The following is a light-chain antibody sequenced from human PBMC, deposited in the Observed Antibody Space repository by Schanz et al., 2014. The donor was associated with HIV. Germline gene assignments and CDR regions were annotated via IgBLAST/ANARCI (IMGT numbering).Light chain of an antibody. Sequence: QSVLTQPPSASGTPGQRVSISCSGASSNIGNNAVNWYQQLPGTAPKLLIYNNNQRPSGVPDRFSGSKSGTAASLAISGLQSEDEADYYCATWDDSLHGVFGGGTKVTVL. V-gene: IGLV1-44*01. CDR3: ATWDDSLHGV. CDR1: SSNIGNNA. J-gene: IGLJ3*02. CDR2: NNN.